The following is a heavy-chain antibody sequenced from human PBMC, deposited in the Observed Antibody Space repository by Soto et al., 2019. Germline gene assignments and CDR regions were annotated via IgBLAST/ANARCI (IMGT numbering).Heavy chain of an antibody. CDR3: ARLDENRTLDCSSTSCYGYYYGMDV. D-gene: IGHD2-2*01. J-gene: IGHJ6*02. CDR1: GYSFASYW. V-gene: IGHV5-10-1*01. Sequence: PGESLKIFCKGSGYSFASYWVSWVRQMPGKGLEWRGRIDHSDSYTNYSPSFQGHVTISAHKSISTAYLQWSSLKASDTAMYYCARLDENRTLDCSSTSCYGYYYGMDVWGQGTTVTVSS. CDR2: IDHSDSYT.